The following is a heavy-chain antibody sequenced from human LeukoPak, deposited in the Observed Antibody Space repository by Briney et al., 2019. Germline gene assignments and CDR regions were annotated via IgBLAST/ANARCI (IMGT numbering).Heavy chain of an antibody. CDR1: GFTFSNSA. J-gene: IGHJ5*02. CDR2: LSGSGITT. Sequence: GGSLRLSCAASGFTFSNSAMSWVRQAPGKGLEWVSTLSGSGITTYYADSVKGRFTISRDNSKNTLYLQMNSLRAEDTAVYYCAKDRVAGFDPWGQGTLVTVSS. CDR3: AKDRVAGFDP. D-gene: IGHD6-13*01. V-gene: IGHV3-23*01.